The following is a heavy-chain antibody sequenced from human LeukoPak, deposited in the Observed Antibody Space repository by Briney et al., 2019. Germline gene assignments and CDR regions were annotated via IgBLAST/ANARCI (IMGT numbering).Heavy chain of an antibody. CDR2: ISSSSSYI. V-gene: IGHV3-21*01. CDR1: GFTFSSYS. CDR3: ARASYYDRSGYSDY. J-gene: IGHJ4*02. Sequence: GESLRISCAASGFTFSSYSMNRVRPAPGKGLEWVSSISSSSSYIYYADSVKGRFTISRDNAKNSLYLQINSLGAEDTAVYYCARASYYDRSGYSDYWGQGTLVTVSS. D-gene: IGHD3-22*01.